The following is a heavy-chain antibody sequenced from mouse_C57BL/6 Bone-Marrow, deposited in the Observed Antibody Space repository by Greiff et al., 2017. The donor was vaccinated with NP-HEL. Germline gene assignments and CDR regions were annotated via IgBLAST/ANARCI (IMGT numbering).Heavy chain of an antibody. CDR1: GFNIKDDY. CDR2: IDPENGDT. Sequence: VQLQQSGAELVRPGASVKLSCTASGFNIKDDYMHWVKQRPEQGLEWIGWIDPENGDTKYASKFQGKATITADTSSNTAYLQLSSLTSEDTAVYYCTVVPGYVDYWGQGTTLTVSS. D-gene: IGHD5-1*01. CDR3: TVVPGYVDY. J-gene: IGHJ2*01. V-gene: IGHV14-4*01.